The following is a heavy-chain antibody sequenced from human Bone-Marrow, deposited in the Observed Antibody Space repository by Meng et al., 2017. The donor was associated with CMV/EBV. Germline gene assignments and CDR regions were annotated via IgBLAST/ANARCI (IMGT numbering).Heavy chain of an antibody. D-gene: IGHD2-2*01. CDR3: ARDVVPAAIEFYYYYGMDV. V-gene: IGHV3-21*01. CDR2: ISSSSSYI. Sequence: GESLKISCAASGFIFSSYSMNWVRQAPGKGLEWVSSISSSSSYIYYADSVKSRFTISRDNAKNSLYLQMNSLRAEDTAVYYCARDVVPAAIEFYYYYGMDVWGQRTTVTVSS. CDR1: GFIFSSYS. J-gene: IGHJ6*02.